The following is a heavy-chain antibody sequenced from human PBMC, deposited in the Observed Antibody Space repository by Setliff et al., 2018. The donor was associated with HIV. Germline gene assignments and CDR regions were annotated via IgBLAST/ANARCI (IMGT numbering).Heavy chain of an antibody. CDR1: GFTFSSYW. Sequence: GGSLRLSCAASGFTFSSYWMSWVRQAPGKGLEWVANIKYDGSEKYYVGSVKGRFTISRDNAKNSLYLQMNSLRAEDTAVYYCAREPHELRYFDWLLYPAYYYYGMDVWGQGTAVTVSS. D-gene: IGHD3-9*01. CDR2: IKYDGSEK. V-gene: IGHV3-7*01. CDR3: AREPHELRYFDWLLYPAYYYYGMDV. J-gene: IGHJ6*02.